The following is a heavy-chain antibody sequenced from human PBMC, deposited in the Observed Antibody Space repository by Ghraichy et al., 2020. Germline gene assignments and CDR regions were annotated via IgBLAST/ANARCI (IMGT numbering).Heavy chain of an antibody. CDR2: IYYSGST. V-gene: IGHV4-59*01. J-gene: IGHJ6*02. CDR1: GGSISSYY. D-gene: IGHD6-19*01. Sequence: ETLSLTCTVSGGSISSYYWSWIRQPPGKGLEWIGYIYYSGSTNYNPSLKSRVTISVDTSKNQFSLKLSSVTAADTAVYYCARGGSGWTYYYYYGMDVWGQGTTVTVSS. CDR3: ARGGSGWTYYYYYGMDV.